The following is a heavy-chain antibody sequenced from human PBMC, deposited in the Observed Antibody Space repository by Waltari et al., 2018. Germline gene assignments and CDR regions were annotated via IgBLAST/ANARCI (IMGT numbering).Heavy chain of an antibody. V-gene: IGHV1-18*01. D-gene: IGHD3-22*01. J-gene: IGHJ5*02. CDR2: IRGYDGDT. Sequence: QVQLVQSGAEVRKPGASVTVSCKASGYSFINYGIAWVRQAPGQGLEWMGWIRGYDGDTKYAREFEGRLTVTTDTSTNTAHMELRSLRSDDTAVYYCARLYDASAYYNTYLDPWGQGALVTVSS. CDR3: ARLYDASAYYNTYLDP. CDR1: GYSFINYG.